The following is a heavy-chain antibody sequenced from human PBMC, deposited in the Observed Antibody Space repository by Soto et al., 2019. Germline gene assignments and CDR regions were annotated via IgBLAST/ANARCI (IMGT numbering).Heavy chain of an antibody. D-gene: IGHD3-9*01. J-gene: IGHJ6*02. CDR1: GFSLSNPRMA. CDR3: ARDYDNLHYGMDV. V-gene: IGHV2-26*01. CDR2: IFSNDEK. Sequence: QVTLKESGPVLVKPTETLTLTCTVSGFSLSNPRMAVSWIRQPPGKALEWLAHIFSNDEKSYRTSLKSRLTISKDTSKSQVVLTMTNMDPEDTATYYCARDYDNLHYGMDVWGRGTTVTVSS.